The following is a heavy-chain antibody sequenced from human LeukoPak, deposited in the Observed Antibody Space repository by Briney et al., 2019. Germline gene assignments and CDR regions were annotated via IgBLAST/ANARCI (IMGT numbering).Heavy chain of an antibody. CDR2: ISGRGDGT. CDR1: GFSFSSFA. V-gene: IGHV3-23*01. D-gene: IGHD2-8*01. Sequence: GGSLRLSCAASGFSFSSFAMSWVRQAPGKGLEWVSTISGRGDGTYYADSVKGRFAISRDNSKNTLYLQMNSLRAEDTAVYYCAKEVFTNGDAFDIWGQGTMVTVSS. J-gene: IGHJ3*02. CDR3: AKEVFTNGDAFDI.